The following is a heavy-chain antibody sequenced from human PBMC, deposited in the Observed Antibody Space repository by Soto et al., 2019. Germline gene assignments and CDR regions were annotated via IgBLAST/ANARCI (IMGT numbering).Heavy chain of an antibody. CDR1: GGSISSGGYS. D-gene: IGHD2-2*01. CDR3: ARGGVVVVPAAMQDTWFDP. J-gene: IGHJ5*02. V-gene: IGHV4-30-2*01. Sequence: QLQLQESGSGLVKPSQTLSLTCAVSGGSISSGGYSWSWIRQPPGKGLEWIGYIYHSGSTYYNPSLKSRVTLSVDRSKNQFSLKLSSVTAADTAVYYCARGGVVVVPAAMQDTWFDPWGQGTLVTVSS. CDR2: IYHSGST.